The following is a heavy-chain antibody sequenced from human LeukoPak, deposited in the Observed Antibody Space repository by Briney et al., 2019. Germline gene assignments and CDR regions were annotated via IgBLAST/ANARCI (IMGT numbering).Heavy chain of an antibody. D-gene: IGHD4-11*01. Sequence: PSETLSLTCPVSGGSISSGDYYWSWIRQPPGKGLEWIGYIYYSGSTYYNPSLKSRVTISVDTSKNQFSLKLSSVTAADTAVYYCARAYADYSNYGYWGQGTLVTVSS. CDR2: IYYSGST. CDR1: GGSISSGDYY. CDR3: ARAYADYSNYGY. V-gene: IGHV4-30-4*08. J-gene: IGHJ4*02.